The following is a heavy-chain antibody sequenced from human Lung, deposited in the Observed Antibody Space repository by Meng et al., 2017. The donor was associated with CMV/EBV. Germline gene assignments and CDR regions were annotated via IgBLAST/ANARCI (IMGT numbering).Heavy chain of an antibody. J-gene: IGHJ4*02. D-gene: IGHD5-24*01. CDR3: ARDLQRWLQSGAFDY. CDR2: IYQNGAT. Sequence: SCTVSGDSISSGYYWGWIRQPPGKGLEWLGTIYQNGATYYNPSLRGRVTISVDTSKNQFSLGLTSVTAADTAVYYCARDLQRWLQSGAFDYWGQGTXVTVSS. CDR1: GDSISSGYY. V-gene: IGHV4-38-2*02.